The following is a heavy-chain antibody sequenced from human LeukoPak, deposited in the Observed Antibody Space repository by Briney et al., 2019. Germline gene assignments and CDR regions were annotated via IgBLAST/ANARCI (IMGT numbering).Heavy chain of an antibody. V-gene: IGHV3-49*04. D-gene: IGHD3-3*01. CDR1: GFTFGDYA. Sequence: GGSLRLSCTASGFTFGDYAMSWVRQAPGKGLEWVGFIRSKAYGGTTEYAASVKGRFTISRDDSKSIAYLQMNSLKTEDIAVYYCTRVGDYDFWSGRYYFDYWGQGTLVTVSS. CDR3: TRVGDYDFWSGRYYFDY. J-gene: IGHJ4*02. CDR2: IRSKAYGGTT.